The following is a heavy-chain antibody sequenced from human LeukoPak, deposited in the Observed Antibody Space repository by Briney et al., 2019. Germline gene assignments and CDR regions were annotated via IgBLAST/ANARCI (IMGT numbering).Heavy chain of an antibody. CDR3: ARDLHYAFDI. CDR2: ISAGDST. J-gene: IGHJ3*02. D-gene: IGHD3-10*01. Sequence: GGSLRLSCAASGFTLTTYAMSWVRQAPGKGLEWVSSISAGDSTYYADSVKGRFTISRDNAKNSLYLQMNSLRDEDTAVYYCARDLHYAFDIWGQGTMVTASS. V-gene: IGHV3-23*01. CDR1: GFTLTTYA.